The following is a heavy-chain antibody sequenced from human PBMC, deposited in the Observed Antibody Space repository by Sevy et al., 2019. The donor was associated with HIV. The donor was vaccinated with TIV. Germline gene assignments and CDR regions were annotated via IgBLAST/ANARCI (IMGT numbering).Heavy chain of an antibody. CDR1: SYTFINYG. V-gene: IGHV1-18*01. D-gene: IGHD3-10*01. CDR2: ISPYNGNT. J-gene: IGHJ6*02. Sequence: ASVKVSCKASSYTFINYGITWLRQAPGQGLQWMGWISPYNGNTNYAQKFQGRVTMTTDTSSTTAYMDLRSRISDDTAVYYCARDSMPLVQGVIITPYFYGMDVWGQGTTVTVSS. CDR3: ARDSMPLVQGVIITPYFYGMDV.